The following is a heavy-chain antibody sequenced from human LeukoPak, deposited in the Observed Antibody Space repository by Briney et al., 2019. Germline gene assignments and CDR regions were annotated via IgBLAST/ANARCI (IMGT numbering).Heavy chain of an antibody. CDR3: ARPDLEYSSSSVYSDAFDI. CDR1: GFTFSSDS. V-gene: IGHV3-21*01. Sequence: PGGSLRLSCAASGFTFSSDSSNWVGLAPRKGLGWVSSISSDNSCIYYADSVKGRFTISRENAKNSPYLQINSLRAEDTAVYYCARPDLEYSSSSVYSDAFDIWGQGTMVTVSS. D-gene: IGHD6-6*01. J-gene: IGHJ3*02. CDR2: ISSDNSCI.